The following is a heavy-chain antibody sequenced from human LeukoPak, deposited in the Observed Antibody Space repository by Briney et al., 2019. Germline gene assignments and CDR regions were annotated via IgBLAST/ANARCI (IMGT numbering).Heavy chain of an antibody. V-gene: IGHV4-31*03. J-gene: IGHJ3*02. CDR3: ARGFSSSSWFEDAFDI. CDR2: IYYSGST. Sequence: PSETLSLTCTVSGGSISSGGYYWSWIRQHPGKGLEWIGYIYYSGSTHYNPSLKSRVTISVDTSKNQFSLKLSSVTAADTAVYYCARGFSSSSWFEDAFDIWGQGTMVTVSS. CDR1: GGSISSGGYY. D-gene: IGHD6-6*01.